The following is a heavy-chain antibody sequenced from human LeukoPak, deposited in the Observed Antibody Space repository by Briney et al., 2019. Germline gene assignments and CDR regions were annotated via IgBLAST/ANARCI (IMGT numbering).Heavy chain of an antibody. Sequence: ASVKGSCKVFGYTLTELSMHWVRQAPGEGLEWMGGFDPEDGETIYAQKFQGRVTMTEDTSTDTAYMELSSLRSEDTAVYYCATDQEFVAAAGTTLQYWGQGTLVTVSS. CDR3: ATDQEFVAAAGTTLQY. CDR2: FDPEDGET. D-gene: IGHD6-13*01. J-gene: IGHJ4*02. CDR1: GYTLTELS. V-gene: IGHV1-24*01.